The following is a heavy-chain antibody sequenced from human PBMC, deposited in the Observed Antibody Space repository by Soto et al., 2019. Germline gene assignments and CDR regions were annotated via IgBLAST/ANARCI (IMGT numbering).Heavy chain of an antibody. CDR2: IYYNGIT. Sequence: SATLSLTCVVTGDSMTGGGYYWTWIRQHPGKGLEWVASIYYNGITYYNPSLKSRTTISADTSKNQFSLMLGSVTAADAAVYYCERGSFPSKLSPYYYGMDVWGQGTTVTVS. CDR3: ERGSFPSKLSPYYYGMDV. J-gene: IGHJ6*02. CDR1: GDSMTGGGYY. D-gene: IGHD2-15*01. V-gene: IGHV4-31*11.